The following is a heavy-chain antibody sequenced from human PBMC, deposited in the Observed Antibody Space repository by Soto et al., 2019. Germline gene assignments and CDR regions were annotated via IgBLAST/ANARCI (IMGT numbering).Heavy chain of an antibody. CDR3: TRGPWFGELSDYYYYGMDV. Sequence: QVQLQESGPGLVKPSQTLSLTCTVSGGSISSGDYYWSWIRQPPGKGLEWIGYIYYSGSTYYNPSLKSRVTISVDTSKNQFSLKLSSVTAADTAVYYCTRGPWFGELSDYYYYGMDVWGQGTTVTVSS. CDR2: IYYSGST. V-gene: IGHV4-30-4*01. D-gene: IGHD3-10*01. CDR1: GGSISSGDYY. J-gene: IGHJ6*02.